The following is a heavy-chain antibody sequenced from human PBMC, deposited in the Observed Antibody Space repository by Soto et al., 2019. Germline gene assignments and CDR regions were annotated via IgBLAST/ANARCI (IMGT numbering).Heavy chain of an antibody. CDR3: ARHLRFQGDY. CDR1: GGSISSSSYY. V-gene: IGHV4-39*01. J-gene: IGHJ4*02. D-gene: IGHD4-17*01. CDR2: IYYSGST. Sequence: PSETLSLTCTVSGGSISSSSYYWGWIRQPPGKGLEWIGSIYYSGSTYYNPSLKSRVTISVDTSKNQFSLKLSSVTAADTAVYDCARHLRFQGDYWGQGTLVTSPQ.